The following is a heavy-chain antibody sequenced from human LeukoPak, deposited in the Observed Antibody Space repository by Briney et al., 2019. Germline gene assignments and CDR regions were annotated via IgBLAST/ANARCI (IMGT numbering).Heavy chain of an antibody. V-gene: IGHV3-23*01. CDR1: GITLSNYG. J-gene: IGHJ4*02. CDR3: AKRGVVIRVILVGFHKEAYYFDS. Sequence: PGGSLRLSCAVSGITLSNYGMSWVRQASGKGLEWVAGISGSGGGTNYADAVKGRFTISRDNRKNTLHLQMNSLRAEDTAVYFCAKRGVVIRVILVGFHKEAYYFDSWGQGALVIVSS. D-gene: IGHD3-22*01. CDR2: ISGSGGGT.